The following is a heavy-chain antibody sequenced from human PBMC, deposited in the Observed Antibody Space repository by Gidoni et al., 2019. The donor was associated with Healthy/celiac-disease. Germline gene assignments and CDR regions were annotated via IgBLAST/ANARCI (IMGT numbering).Heavy chain of an antibody. Sequence: QVQLQESGPGLVKPSQTLSLTCPVSGGSLSSGDYYWSWIRQPPGKGLEWIGYIYYSGSTYYNPSLKSRVTISVDTSKNQFSLKLSSVTAADTAVYYCARAPVLRYFDWPLGMDVWGQGTTVTVSS. CDR3: ARAPVLRYFDWPLGMDV. D-gene: IGHD3-9*01. V-gene: IGHV4-30-4*01. J-gene: IGHJ6*02. CDR1: GGSLSSGDYY. CDR2: IYYSGST.